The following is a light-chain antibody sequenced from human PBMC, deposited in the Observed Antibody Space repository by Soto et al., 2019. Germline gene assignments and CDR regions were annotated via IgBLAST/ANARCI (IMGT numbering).Light chain of an antibody. CDR3: CTFAGSTTLWV. J-gene: IGLJ3*02. CDR1: SSDVGSYSL. CDR2: DVT. V-gene: IGLV2-23*02. Sequence: QSAPTQPASVSGSPGQSITISCTGTSSDVGSYSLVSWYQQHPGKAPKVIIYDVTKRPSGISHRFSGSKSGNTASLTISGLQAEDEANYYCCTFAGSTTLWVFGGGTKLTVL.